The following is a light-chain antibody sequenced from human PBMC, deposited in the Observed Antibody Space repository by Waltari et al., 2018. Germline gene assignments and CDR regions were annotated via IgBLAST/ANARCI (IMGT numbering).Light chain of an antibody. Sequence: DIHMTQSPSSLSASVGDRVTITCQASQDITNYLNWYQQKPGGAPKLLIYDSSNLETVVPSRFSGSGSGTDFTFTISHVQPDDIATYYCQQYENLPITFGQGTRLEIK. CDR1: QDITNY. CDR3: QQYENLPIT. V-gene: IGKV1-33*01. CDR2: DSS. J-gene: IGKJ5*01.